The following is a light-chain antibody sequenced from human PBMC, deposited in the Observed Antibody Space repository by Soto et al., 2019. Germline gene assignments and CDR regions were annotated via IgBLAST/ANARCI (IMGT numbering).Light chain of an antibody. Sequence: QLVLTQSPSASASLGASVKLTCTLSSGHSSYAIAWHQQQPEKGPRYLMNVISDGTHSKGDGIPDRFSGSSSGAERYLIISSLQSEDEADYYCQTWGAGIVVFGGGTKLTVL. CDR1: SGHSSYA. V-gene: IGLV4-69*01. J-gene: IGLJ3*02. CDR3: QTWGAGIVV. CDR2: VISDGTH.